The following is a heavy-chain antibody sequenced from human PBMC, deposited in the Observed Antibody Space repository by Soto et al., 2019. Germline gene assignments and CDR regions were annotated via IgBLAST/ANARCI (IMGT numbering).Heavy chain of an antibody. Sequence: SVKVSCKASGGTFSSYTISWARQAPGQGLEWMGRIIPILGIANYAQKFQGRVTITADKSTSTAYMELSSLRSEDTAVYYCASWAQWLVRGWFDPWGQGTLVTVSS. CDR3: ASWAQWLVRGWFDP. J-gene: IGHJ5*02. D-gene: IGHD6-19*01. V-gene: IGHV1-69*02. CDR1: GGTFSSYT. CDR2: IIPILGIA.